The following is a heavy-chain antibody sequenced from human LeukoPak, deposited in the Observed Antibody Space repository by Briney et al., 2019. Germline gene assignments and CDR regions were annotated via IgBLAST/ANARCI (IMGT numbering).Heavy chain of an antibody. J-gene: IGHJ4*02. Sequence: PSETLSLTCTVSGGSINNYYWSWIRQPPGKALEWIGCIYSSGSTNYSPSLKSRVTISVDTPKNQFSLKLSSVTAADTAVYYCARHDAGNWYPYFDNWGQGTLVTVS. CDR2: IYSSGST. V-gene: IGHV4-59*08. D-gene: IGHD6-13*01. CDR3: ARHDAGNWYPYFDN. CDR1: GGSINNYY.